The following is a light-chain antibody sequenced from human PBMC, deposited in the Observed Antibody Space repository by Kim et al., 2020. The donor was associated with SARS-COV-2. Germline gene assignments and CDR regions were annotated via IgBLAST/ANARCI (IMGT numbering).Light chain of an antibody. V-gene: IGKV1-39*01. CDR2: AAS. CDR3: QQTYSTPWT. J-gene: IGKJ1*01. CDR1: QSISTY. Sequence: ASEGDRVTITCRASQSISTYLNWYQQKPGKAPKLLIYAASTLQSGVPSRFSGSGSGTDFTLTISSVQPEDFATYHCQQTYSTPWTFGQGTKVDIK.